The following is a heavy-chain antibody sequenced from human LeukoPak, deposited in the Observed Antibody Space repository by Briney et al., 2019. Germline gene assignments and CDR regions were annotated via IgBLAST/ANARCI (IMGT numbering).Heavy chain of an antibody. CDR1: GFTFSSYA. V-gene: IGHV3-23*01. CDR2: ISGSGGGT. CDR3: AKSMMDAFDV. Sequence: GGSLRLSCGASGFTFSSYAMSWVRQAPGKGREWVSAISGSGGGTYYADSVKGRFTISRDNSKNTLYLQMNSLRAEDTAVYYCAKSMMDAFDVWGQGTMVTVSS. D-gene: IGHD3-22*01. J-gene: IGHJ3*01.